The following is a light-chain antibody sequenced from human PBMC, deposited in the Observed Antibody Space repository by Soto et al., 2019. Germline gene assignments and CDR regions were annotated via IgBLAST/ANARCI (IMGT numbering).Light chain of an antibody. CDR3: QQSHSSLT. V-gene: IGKV3-11*01. CDR1: QSIHTS. CDR2: DST. J-gene: IGKJ4*01. Sequence: VLTQSPATLSLSPGERATLSCRASQSIHTSLAWYQQKSGKPPRLVIYDSTLRANGVPDRFGGSRSGTEFTLTINRLQPEDLATYYCQQSHSSLTFGGGTKVEIK.